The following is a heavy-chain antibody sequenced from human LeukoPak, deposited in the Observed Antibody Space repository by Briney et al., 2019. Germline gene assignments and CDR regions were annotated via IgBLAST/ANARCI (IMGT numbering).Heavy chain of an antibody. J-gene: IGHJ4*02. Sequence: GGSLRLSCAASGFTFSDYNMRWIRQAPGKGLEWVSSISRSGSTKYYADSVKGRFTISRDNAKNSLYLQMNSLRAEDTAVYYCASGRLVGATGYYFDYWGQGTLVTVSS. V-gene: IGHV3-11*04. CDR1: GFTFSDYN. CDR2: ISRSGSTK. D-gene: IGHD1-26*01. CDR3: ASGRLVGATGYYFDY.